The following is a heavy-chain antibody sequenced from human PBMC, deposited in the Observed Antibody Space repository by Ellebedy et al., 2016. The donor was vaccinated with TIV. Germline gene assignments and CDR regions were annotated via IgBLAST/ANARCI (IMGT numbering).Heavy chain of an antibody. CDR2: INHSGST. V-gene: IGHV4-34*01. CDR3: ARLVAVTGVTDYFDH. J-gene: IGHJ4*02. CDR1: GGSFSGYY. Sequence: SETLSLTCAVYGGSFSGYYWSWIRQPPGKGLEWIGEINHSGSTNYNPSLKSRVTISVDTSKNQFSLKLSSVTAADTAVYYCARLVAVTGVTDYFDHWGQGTLVTVSS. D-gene: IGHD6-19*01.